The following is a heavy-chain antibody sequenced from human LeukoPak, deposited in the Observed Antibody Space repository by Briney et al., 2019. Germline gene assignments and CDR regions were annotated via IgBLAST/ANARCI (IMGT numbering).Heavy chain of an antibody. D-gene: IGHD3-3*01. Sequence: GGSLRLSCVASGFAFNKYAMHWVRQAPGKGLEWVAVISYDGSNKYYADSVKGRFTISRDNSKNTLYLQMNSLRAEDTAVYYCARAPAPTFFYRDVGGKGTRVPVSS. CDR1: GFAFNKYA. CDR2: ISYDGSNK. J-gene: IGHJ6*03. CDR3: ARAPAPTFFYRDV. V-gene: IGHV3-30*19.